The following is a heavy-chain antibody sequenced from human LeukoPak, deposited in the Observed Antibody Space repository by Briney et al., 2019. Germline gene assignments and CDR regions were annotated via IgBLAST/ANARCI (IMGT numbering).Heavy chain of an antibody. D-gene: IGHD6-19*01. J-gene: IGHJ4*02. V-gene: IGHV1-8*01. Sequence: ASVKVSCKASGYTFTSYDIHWVRQATGQGLEWMGWMNPNSGNTGYAQKFQGRVTMTRNTSISTAYMELSSLRSEDTAVYYCARLGYSSGWGPGWGQGTLVTVSS. CDR1: GYTFTSYD. CDR2: MNPNSGNT. CDR3: ARLGYSSGWGPG.